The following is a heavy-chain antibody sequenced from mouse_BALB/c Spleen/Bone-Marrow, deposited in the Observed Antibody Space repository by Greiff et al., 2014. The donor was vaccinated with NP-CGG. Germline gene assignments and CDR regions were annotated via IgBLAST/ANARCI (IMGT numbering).Heavy chain of an antibody. Sequence: QVQLKQSGPELVKPGASVKMSCKASGYTFTSYYIHWVKQRPGQGLEWIGWIYPGDGSTKYNEKFKGKTTLTADKSSSTAYMLLSSLTSEDSAIYFSAREAYYDYDEGFAYWGQGTLVTVSA. CDR1: GYTFTSYY. D-gene: IGHD2-4*01. CDR3: AREAYYDYDEGFAY. V-gene: IGHV1S56*01. J-gene: IGHJ3*01. CDR2: IYPGDGST.